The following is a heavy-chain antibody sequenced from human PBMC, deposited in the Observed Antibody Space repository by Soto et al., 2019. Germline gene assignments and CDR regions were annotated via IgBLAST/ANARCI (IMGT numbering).Heavy chain of an antibody. Sequence: QVQLVQSGAEVKKPGASVKVSCKASGYTFTSYGISWVRQAPGQGLEWMGWISAYNGNTNYAQKLQGRVTMTTDTSTSTAYMELGSLRSDDTAVYYCARDSSSSLYYYYGMDVWGQGTTITVTS. D-gene: IGHD6-13*01. CDR2: ISAYNGNT. CDR3: ARDSSSSLYYYYGMDV. V-gene: IGHV1-18*01. J-gene: IGHJ6*02. CDR1: GYTFTSYG.